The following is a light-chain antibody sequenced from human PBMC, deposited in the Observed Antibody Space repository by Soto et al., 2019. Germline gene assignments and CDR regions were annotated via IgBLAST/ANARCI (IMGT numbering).Light chain of an antibody. CDR1: QRISNN. CDR3: EHYDIWPLRT. CDR2: DAS. V-gene: IGKV3-15*01. J-gene: IGKJ2*01. Sequence: EIVITQSPAPLSVSPRERATLSCRASQRISNNLAWYQQNPGQAPRILIYDASTRATGIQARFSGSGSGTEFTLTISSLQSEDSAVYDSEHYDIWPLRTFG.